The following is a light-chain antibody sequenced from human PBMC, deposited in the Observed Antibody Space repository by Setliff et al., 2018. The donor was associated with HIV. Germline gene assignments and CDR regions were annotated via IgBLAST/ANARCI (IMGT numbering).Light chain of an antibody. Sequence: VLTQPASVSGSPGQSITISCTGTSSDVGGSNYVSWYQQHPGKAPKLVIYEVSNRPSWVSNRFSGSKSGNTASLTISGLQAEDEADYYCSSYTFSSTPYVFGTGTKVTVL. CDR1: SSDVGGSNY. V-gene: IGLV2-14*01. CDR2: EVS. J-gene: IGLJ1*01. CDR3: SSYTFSSTPYV.